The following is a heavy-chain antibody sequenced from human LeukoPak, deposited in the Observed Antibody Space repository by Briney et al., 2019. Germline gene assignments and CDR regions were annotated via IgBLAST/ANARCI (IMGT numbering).Heavy chain of an antibody. J-gene: IGHJ4*02. CDR3: AREMDYDGSGYPHYYFDY. D-gene: IGHD3-22*01. Sequence: GGSLRLSCAASGFTFSSYGMHWVRQAPGKGLEWVAVIWYDGSNKYYVDSVKGRFTISRDNSKNTLYLQMNSLRAEDTAVYYCAREMDYDGSGYPHYYFDYWGQGTLVTVSS. V-gene: IGHV3-33*01. CDR1: GFTFSSYG. CDR2: IWYDGSNK.